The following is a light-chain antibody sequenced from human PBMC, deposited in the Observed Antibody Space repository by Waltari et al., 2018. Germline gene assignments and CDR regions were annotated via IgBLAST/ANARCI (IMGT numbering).Light chain of an antibody. CDR1: NTGRKN. Sequence: VLTQPLSVSVALGQTARLTCGGNNTGRKNGHWYQQKPGQAPVLVIYRDSNRPSGIPERFSGSNSGNTATLTISRAQAGDEADFYCQVWDSNTAVFGGGTKLTVL. J-gene: IGLJ2*01. V-gene: IGLV3-9*01. CDR2: RDS. CDR3: QVWDSNTAV.